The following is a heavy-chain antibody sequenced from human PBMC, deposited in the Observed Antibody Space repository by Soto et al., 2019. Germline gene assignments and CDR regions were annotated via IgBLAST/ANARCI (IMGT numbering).Heavy chain of an antibody. D-gene: IGHD3-9*01. J-gene: IGHJ6*02. CDR1: GFTSSTHY. Sequence: PGGSLRLSCAASGFTSSTHYMTWVRQAPGKGLEWVANINQDGSGKYYAGSVKGRFTISRDNAKNSLYLQMNSLTAEDTAVYYCARWDFDILAGYYIDVWGQGTTVTVSS. CDR3: ARWDFDILAGYYIDV. CDR2: INQDGSGK. V-gene: IGHV3-7*03.